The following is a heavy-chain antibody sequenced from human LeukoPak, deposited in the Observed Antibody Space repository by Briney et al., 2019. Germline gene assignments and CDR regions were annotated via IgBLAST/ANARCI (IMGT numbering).Heavy chain of an antibody. J-gene: IGHJ3*02. D-gene: IGHD3-9*01. Sequence: GGSLRLSCAASGFTFSSYGMHWVRQAPGKGLEWVAFIRYDGSNKYYADSVKGRFTISRDNSKNTLYLQMNSLRAEDTAVYYCAREGFTDFDWFDAFDIWGQGTMVTVSS. CDR1: GFTFSSYG. CDR2: IRYDGSNK. V-gene: IGHV3-30*02. CDR3: AREGFTDFDWFDAFDI.